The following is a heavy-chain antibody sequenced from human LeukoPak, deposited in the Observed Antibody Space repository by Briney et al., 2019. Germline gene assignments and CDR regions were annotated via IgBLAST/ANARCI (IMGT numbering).Heavy chain of an antibody. CDR2: ISSSGSTI. Sequence: PGGSLRLSCAASGFTLSNAWMNWVRQAPGKGLEWVSYISSSGSTIYYADSVKGRFTISRDNAKNSLYLQMNSLRVEDTAVYYCARETDSTLFDYWGQGTLVTVSS. D-gene: IGHD2-2*01. J-gene: IGHJ4*02. CDR1: GFTLSNAW. V-gene: IGHV3-48*04. CDR3: ARETDSTLFDY.